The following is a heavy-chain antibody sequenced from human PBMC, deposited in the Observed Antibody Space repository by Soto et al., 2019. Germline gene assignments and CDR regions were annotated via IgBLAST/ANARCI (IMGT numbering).Heavy chain of an antibody. CDR2: IIPIFGTA. J-gene: IGHJ5*02. Sequence: SVKVSCKASGGTFSSYAISWVRQAPGQGLEWLGGIIPIFGTANYAQKLQGRVTITADESTSTAYMELYSMRSKDTAVYYCARALRPRSGYYHWGQGTLVTVSS. V-gene: IGHV1-69*13. D-gene: IGHD3-3*01. CDR1: GGTFSSYA. CDR3: ARALRPRSGYYH.